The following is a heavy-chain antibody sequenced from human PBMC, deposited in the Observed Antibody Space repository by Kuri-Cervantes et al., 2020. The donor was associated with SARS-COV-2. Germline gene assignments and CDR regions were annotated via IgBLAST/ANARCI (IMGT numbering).Heavy chain of an antibody. Sequence: GGSLRLSCAASGFTFSSYSMNWVRQAPGKGLEWVSAISGSGGSTYYADSVKGRFTISRDNSKNTLYLQMNSLRAEDTAVYYCARSYDFWTGLDYWGQGTKVTVSS. CDR2: ISGSGGST. J-gene: IGHJ4*02. D-gene: IGHD3-3*01. V-gene: IGHV3-23*01. CDR1: GFTFSSYS. CDR3: ARSYDFWTGLDY.